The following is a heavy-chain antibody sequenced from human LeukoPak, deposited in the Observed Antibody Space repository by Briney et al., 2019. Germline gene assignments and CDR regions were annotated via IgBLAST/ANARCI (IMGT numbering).Heavy chain of an antibody. V-gene: IGHV1-69*06. CDR2: IIPIFDTA. CDR3: ATDPLYYYGSGRDY. Sequence: SVKVSCKASGGTFSSYTISWVRQAPGQGLEWMGGIIPIFDTAIYAQKFQGRVTMTEDTSTDTAYMELSSLRSEDTAVYYCATDPLYYYGSGRDYWGQGTLVTVSS. J-gene: IGHJ4*02. CDR1: GGTFSSYT. D-gene: IGHD3-10*01.